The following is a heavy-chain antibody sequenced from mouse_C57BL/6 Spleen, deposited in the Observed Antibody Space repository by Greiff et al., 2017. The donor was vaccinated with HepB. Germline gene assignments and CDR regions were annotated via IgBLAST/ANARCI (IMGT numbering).Heavy chain of an antibody. CDR1: GFTFSDYG. J-gene: IGHJ4*01. D-gene: IGHD2-3*01. CDR3: ARRYDGYYVGAMDY. CDR2: ISSGSSTI. Sequence: EVQVVESGGGLAKPGGSLKLSCAASGFTFSDYGMHWVRQAPEKGLEWVAYISSGSSTIYYADTVKGRFTISRDNAKNTLFLQMTSLRSEDTAMYYCARRYDGYYVGAMDYWGQGTSVTVSS. V-gene: IGHV5-17*01.